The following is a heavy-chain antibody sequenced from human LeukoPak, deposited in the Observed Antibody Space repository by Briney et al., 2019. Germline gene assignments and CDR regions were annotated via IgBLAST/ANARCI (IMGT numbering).Heavy chain of an antibody. CDR1: GGSISSYY. CDR3: ARGVDWFDP. V-gene: IGHV4-59*01. Sequence: SETPSLTCTVSGGSISSYYWSWIRQPPGKGLEWIGYIYYSGSTNYNPSLKSRVTISVDTSKNQFSLKLSSVTAADTAVYYCARGVDWFDPWGQGTLVTVSS. J-gene: IGHJ5*02. D-gene: IGHD3-3*01. CDR2: IYYSGST.